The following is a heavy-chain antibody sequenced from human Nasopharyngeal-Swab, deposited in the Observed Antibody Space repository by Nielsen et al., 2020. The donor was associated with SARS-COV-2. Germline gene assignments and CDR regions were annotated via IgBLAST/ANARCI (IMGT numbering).Heavy chain of an antibody. D-gene: IGHD5-18*01. CDR2: INAGNGNT. V-gene: IGHV1-3*01. CDR1: GYTFTSYA. CDR3: ARDYYSYGQYYYYYMDV. Sequence: ASVKVSCKASGYTFTSYAMHWVRQASGQRLEWVGWINAGNGNTKYSQKFQGRVTITRDTSASTAYMELSSLRSEDTAVYYCARDYYSYGQYYYYYMDVWGKGATVTVSS. J-gene: IGHJ6*03.